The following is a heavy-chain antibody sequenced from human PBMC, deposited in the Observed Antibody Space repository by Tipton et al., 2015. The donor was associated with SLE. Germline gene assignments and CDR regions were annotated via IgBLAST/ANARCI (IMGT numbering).Heavy chain of an antibody. V-gene: IGHV4-34*01. D-gene: IGHD6-13*01. J-gene: IGHJ5*02. Sequence: TLSLTCAVYGGSFSGYYWSWIRQPPGKGLEWIGEINHSGSTNYNPSLKSRVTISVDTSKNQFSLKLSSVTAADTAVYYCATRSSSWPFGPWGQGTLVTVSS. CDR1: GGSFSGYY. CDR2: INHSGST. CDR3: ATRSSSWPFGP.